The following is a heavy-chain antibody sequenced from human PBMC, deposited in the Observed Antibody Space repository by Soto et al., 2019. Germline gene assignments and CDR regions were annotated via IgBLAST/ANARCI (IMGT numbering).Heavy chain of an antibody. CDR3: TTLGLYCRLDP. CDR1: GFTFSNAW. D-gene: IGHD2-8*02. Sequence: PGGSLRLSCAASGFTFSNAWMNWVRQAPGKGLGWVGRIKSKTGGGTTDYAAPVKGRFTISRDDSKNTLYLQMNSLRTEDTAVYYCTTLGLYCRLDPWGQGTLDSVTS. J-gene: IGHJ5*02. V-gene: IGHV3-15*07. CDR2: IKSKTGGGTT.